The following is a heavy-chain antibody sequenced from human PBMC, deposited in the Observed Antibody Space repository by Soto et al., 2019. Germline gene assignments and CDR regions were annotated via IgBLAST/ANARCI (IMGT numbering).Heavy chain of an antibody. CDR3: AKDLTRQLAYWLDP. Sequence: PGESLKISCKGSGYSFAGYWITWVRQKPGKGLEWMGRIDPSDSQTYYSPSFRGHVTISATKSITTVFLQWSSLRASDTAMYYRAKDLTRQLAYWLDPWGQGTQVTVSS. J-gene: IGHJ5*02. CDR2: IDPSDSQT. V-gene: IGHV5-10-1*01. CDR1: GYSFAGYW. D-gene: IGHD6-6*01.